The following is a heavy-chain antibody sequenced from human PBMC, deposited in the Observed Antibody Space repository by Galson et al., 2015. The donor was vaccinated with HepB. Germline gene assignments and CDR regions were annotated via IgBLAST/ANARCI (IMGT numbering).Heavy chain of an antibody. Sequence: SVKVSCKASGYTFTSYAMNWVRQAPGQGLEWMGWINTNTGNPTYAQGFTGRFVFSLDTSVSTAYLQISSLKAEDTAVYYCARDLIWFGELSYDAFDIWGQGTMVTVSS. CDR1: GYTFTSYA. J-gene: IGHJ3*02. CDR3: ARDLIWFGELSYDAFDI. V-gene: IGHV7-4-1*02. D-gene: IGHD3-10*01. CDR2: INTNTGNP.